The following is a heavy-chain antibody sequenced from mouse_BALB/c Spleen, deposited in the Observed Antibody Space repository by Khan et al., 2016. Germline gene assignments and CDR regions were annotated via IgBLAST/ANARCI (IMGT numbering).Heavy chain of an antibody. CDR1: GYTFTSYY. CDR3: ARALTTVVATRVDY. CDR2: IYPGNVNT. V-gene: IGHV1S56*01. D-gene: IGHD1-1*01. Sequence: QVQLQQSGPELVKPGASVRISCKASGYTFTSYYIHWVKQRPGQGLEWIGWIYPGNVNTKYNEKFKGKATLTADKSSSTAYMQLSSLTSEDSAVYFCARALTTVVATRVDYWGQGTSVTVSS. J-gene: IGHJ4*01.